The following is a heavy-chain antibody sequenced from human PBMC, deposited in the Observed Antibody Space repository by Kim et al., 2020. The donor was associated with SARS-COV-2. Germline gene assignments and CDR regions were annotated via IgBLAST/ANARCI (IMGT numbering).Heavy chain of an antibody. V-gene: IGHV5-10-1*01. D-gene: IGHD4-4*01. Sequence: GESLKISCKGSGYSFTNYWITWVRQMPGKGLEWMGRIDPSDSYTNYSPSFQGHVTISADKSISTAYLQWSSLKASDTAMYYCARHGMGPVTTIPSWFDSWGQGTLVTVSS. J-gene: IGHJ5*01. CDR2: IDPSDSYT. CDR1: GYSFTNYW. CDR3: ARHGMGPVTTIPSWFDS.